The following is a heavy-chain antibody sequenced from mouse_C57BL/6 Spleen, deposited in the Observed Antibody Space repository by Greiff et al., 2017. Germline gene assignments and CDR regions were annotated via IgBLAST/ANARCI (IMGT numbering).Heavy chain of an antibody. CDR1: GYTFTTYP. CDR2: FHPYNDDT. V-gene: IGHV1-47*01. CDR3: ARGLRYPYREGFDY. D-gene: IGHD1-1*01. Sequence: VKLMESGAELVKPGASVKMSCKASGYTFTTYPIEWMKQNHGKSLEWIGNFHPYNDDTKYNEKFKGKATLTVEKSSSTVYLELSRLTSDDSAVYYCARGLRYPYREGFDYWGQGTTLTVSS. J-gene: IGHJ2*01.